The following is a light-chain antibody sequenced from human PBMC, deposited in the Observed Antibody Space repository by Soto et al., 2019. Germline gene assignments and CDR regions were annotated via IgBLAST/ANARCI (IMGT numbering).Light chain of an antibody. CDR1: QSVSSN. CDR2: VAS. J-gene: IGKJ4*01. CDR3: QQYNVWPLP. Sequence: EIVMTQSPATLSVSPGERATLSCRASQSVSSNLAWYQQQPGQTPKLLIYVASTRATGIPARFSGSGSGTEFTLTISRLQSEDLAVYYWQQYNVWPLPFGGGTKVEFK. V-gene: IGKV3-15*01.